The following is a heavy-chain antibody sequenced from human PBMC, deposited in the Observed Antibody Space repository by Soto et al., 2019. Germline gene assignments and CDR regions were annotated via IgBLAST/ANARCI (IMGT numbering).Heavy chain of an antibody. CDR3: ARDCPVPPATPTNWFDP. D-gene: IGHD2-2*02. CDR2: ISGHNGKT. J-gene: IGHJ5*02. Sequence: GASVKVSCKASGYTFSNYAISWVRQAPGQGLEWMGWISGHNGKTQYAQKVQDRVTLTTDTSTSAAYMELRGLTYDDTAVYYCARDCPVPPATPTNWFDPWGQGTLVTVSS. V-gene: IGHV1-18*01. CDR1: GYTFSNYA.